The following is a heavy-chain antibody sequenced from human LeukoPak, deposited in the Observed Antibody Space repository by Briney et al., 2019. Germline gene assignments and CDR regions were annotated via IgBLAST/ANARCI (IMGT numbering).Heavy chain of an antibody. CDR3: ARGRPYYVSSGYYTGDFDY. Sequence: ASVRVSCKASGYTFTGYYMHWVRQAPGQGLEWMGWINPNSGGTNYAQKFQGWVTMTRDTSISTAYMELSRLRSDDTAVYYCARGRPYYVSSGYYTGDFDYWGQGTLVTVSS. CDR1: GYTFTGYY. CDR2: INPNSGGT. V-gene: IGHV1-2*04. D-gene: IGHD3-22*01. J-gene: IGHJ4*02.